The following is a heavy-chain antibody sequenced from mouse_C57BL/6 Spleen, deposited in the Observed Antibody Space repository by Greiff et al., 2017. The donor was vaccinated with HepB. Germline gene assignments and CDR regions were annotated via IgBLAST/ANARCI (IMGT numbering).Heavy chain of an antibody. D-gene: IGHD3-1*01. CDR1: GFTFSSYA. CDR2: ISDGGSYT. V-gene: IGHV5-4*01. J-gene: IGHJ2*01. CDR3: ARDNLGFDY. Sequence: DVKLVESGGGLVKPGGSLKLSCAASGFTFSSYAMSWVRQTPEKRLEWVATISDGGSYTYYPDNVKGRFTISRDNAKNNLYLQMSHLKSEDTAMYYCARDNLGFDYWGQGTTLTVSS.